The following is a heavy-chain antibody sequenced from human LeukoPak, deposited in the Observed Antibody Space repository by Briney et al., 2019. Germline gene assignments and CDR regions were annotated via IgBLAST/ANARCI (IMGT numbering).Heavy chain of an antibody. CDR1: GGTFSSYA. CDR2: IIPIFGTA. J-gene: IGHJ4*02. CDR3: ARVPYCSGGSCSLRGYYFDY. D-gene: IGHD2-15*01. Sequence: SVKVSCKASGGTFSSYAISWVRQAPGQGLEWMGGIIPIFGTANYAQKFQGRVTITADESTSTAYMELSSLRSEDTAVYYCARVPYCSGGSCSLRGYYFDYWGQGTLVTVSS. V-gene: IGHV1-69*13.